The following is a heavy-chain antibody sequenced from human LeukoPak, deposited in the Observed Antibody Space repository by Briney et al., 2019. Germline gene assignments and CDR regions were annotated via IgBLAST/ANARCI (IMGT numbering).Heavy chain of an antibody. D-gene: IGHD1-7*01. Sequence: TGGSLRLSCAASGFTFSSCAMSWVGQAPGKGLEWVSAISGSGGTTYYADSVKGRFTISRDNSKNTLYLQMNSLRAEDTAVYYCAKSATGTTSNWFDPWGQGTLVTVSS. CDR1: GFTFSSCA. CDR2: ISGSGGTT. V-gene: IGHV3-23*01. CDR3: AKSATGTTSNWFDP. J-gene: IGHJ5*02.